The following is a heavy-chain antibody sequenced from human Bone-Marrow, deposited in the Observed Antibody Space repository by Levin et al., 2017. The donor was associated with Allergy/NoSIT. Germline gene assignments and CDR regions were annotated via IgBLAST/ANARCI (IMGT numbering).Heavy chain of an antibody. J-gene: IGHJ4*02. Sequence: GGSLRLSCAASGFTFSSYAMHWVRQAPGKGLEWVAVISYDGSNKYYADSVKGRFTTSRDNSKNTLYLQMNSLRAEDTAVYYCARDLDFGVVITNALGYWGQGTLVTVSS. CDR1: GFTFSSYA. V-gene: IGHV3-30-3*01. CDR2: ISYDGSNK. D-gene: IGHD3-3*01. CDR3: ARDLDFGVVITNALGY.